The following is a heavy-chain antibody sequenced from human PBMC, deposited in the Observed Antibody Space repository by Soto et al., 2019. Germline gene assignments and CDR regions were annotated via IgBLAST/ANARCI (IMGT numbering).Heavy chain of an antibody. CDR1: GGSLRGSY. J-gene: IGHJ4*02. D-gene: IGHD2-8*01. CDR3: ARGHLPVYAPVPDYFDS. V-gene: IGHV4-34*02. Sequence: QVHLQQWGAGLLKPSETLSLTCGVYGGSLRGSYWSWIRQPPGKALEWLGKVTHSGSTTFNPSLKSRVSVSVDTSDNQFSLKLTSVTAADTAVYYCARGHLPVYAPVPDYFDSWGQGTLVTVSS. CDR2: VTHSGST.